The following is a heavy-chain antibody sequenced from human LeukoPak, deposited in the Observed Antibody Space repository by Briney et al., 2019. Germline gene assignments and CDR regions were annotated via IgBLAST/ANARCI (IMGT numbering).Heavy chain of an antibody. CDR3: ARRNDPYGMDV. CDR2: IYYSGRS. D-gene: IGHD1-1*01. Sequence: SETLSLTCTVSGGSISRDYWSWIRQPPGKGLEWIGYIYYSGRSNYHPSLKSRVTISVVTSKNQFFLKLSSVTAADTAVYYCARRNDPYGMDVWGQGTTVTGSS. V-gene: IGHV4-59*08. CDR1: GGSISRDY. J-gene: IGHJ6*02.